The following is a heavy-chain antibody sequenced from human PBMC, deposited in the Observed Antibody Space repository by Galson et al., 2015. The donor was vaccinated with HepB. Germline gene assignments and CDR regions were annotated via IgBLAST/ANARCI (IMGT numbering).Heavy chain of an antibody. Sequence: SLRLSCAASGFTFSSYAMSWVRQAPGKGLEWVSAISGSGGSTYYADSVKGRFTISRDNSKNTLYLQMNSLRAEDTAVYYCAKAPAAHFIVVVPAADTYYFDYWGQGTLVTVSS. J-gene: IGHJ4*02. CDR3: AKAPAAHFIVVVPAADTYYFDY. V-gene: IGHV3-23*01. CDR2: ISGSGGST. CDR1: GFTFSSYA. D-gene: IGHD2-2*01.